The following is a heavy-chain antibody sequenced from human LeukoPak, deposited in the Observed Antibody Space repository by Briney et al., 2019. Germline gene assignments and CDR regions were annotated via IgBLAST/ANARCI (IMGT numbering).Heavy chain of an antibody. CDR1: GYTFTSYD. J-gene: IGHJ6*03. Sequence: ASVKVTCKASGYTFTSYDINRVRQATGQGLEWMGWMNPNSGNTGYAQKFQGRVTMTRNTSISTAYMELSSLRSEDTAVYYCARGAGNDGIYYYYYMDVWGKGTTVTVS. D-gene: IGHD1-1*01. CDR2: MNPNSGNT. V-gene: IGHV1-8*01. CDR3: ARGAGNDGIYYYYYMDV.